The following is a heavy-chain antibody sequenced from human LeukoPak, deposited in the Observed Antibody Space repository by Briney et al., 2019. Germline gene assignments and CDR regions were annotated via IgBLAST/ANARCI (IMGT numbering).Heavy chain of an antibody. CDR3: AKDSIYGDGKWDIDY. CDR1: GFNFRMYA. Sequence: GGSLRLSCAASGFNFRMYAMSWVRLAPGKGVEWVSGIVGDGSSTYYADSVKGRFTISKDYSKNTLYLQMNSLSAEDTAMYYCAKDSIYGDGKWDIDYWGQGTLVTVSS. J-gene: IGHJ4*02. V-gene: IGHV3-23*01. CDR2: IVGDGSST. D-gene: IGHD1-26*01.